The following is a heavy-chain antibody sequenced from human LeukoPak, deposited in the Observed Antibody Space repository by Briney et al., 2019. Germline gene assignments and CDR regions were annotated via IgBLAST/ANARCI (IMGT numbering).Heavy chain of an antibody. Sequence: SETLSLTCAVYGGSFSGYYWSWIRQPPGKGLEWIGKINHSGSTNYNPSLKSRVTISVATSKNQFSLKLSSVTAADTAVYYCARGRVDIVVVPAAMSRYFDYWGQGTLVTVSS. CDR3: ARGRVDIVVVPAAMSRYFDY. J-gene: IGHJ4*02. CDR2: INHSGST. V-gene: IGHV4-34*01. D-gene: IGHD2-2*03. CDR1: GGSFSGYY.